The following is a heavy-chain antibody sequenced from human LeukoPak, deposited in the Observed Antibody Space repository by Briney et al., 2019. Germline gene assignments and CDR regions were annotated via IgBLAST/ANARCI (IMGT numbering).Heavy chain of an antibody. D-gene: IGHD1-1*01. V-gene: IGHV3-7*01. CDR3: ARDYWRSIDH. CDR2: VNEDGSAK. J-gene: IGHJ4*02. CDR1: GLTFSNYW. Sequence: QSGGSLRLSCVVSGLTFSNYWMIWVRQAPGKGLESVAIVNEDGSAKYYLDSVKGRFTTSRDNARNSLYLEMNSLRAEDTAVYYCARDYWRSIDHWGQGTLVTVSS.